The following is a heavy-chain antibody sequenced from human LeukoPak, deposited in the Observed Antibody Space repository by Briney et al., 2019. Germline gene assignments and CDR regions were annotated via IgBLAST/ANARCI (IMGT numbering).Heavy chain of an antibody. V-gene: IGHV1-2*02. CDR3: ARSGGSGSYSFDY. J-gene: IGHJ4*02. CDR1: GYTFTGYY. CDR2: INPNSGGT. D-gene: IGHD1-26*01. Sequence: ASVKVSCKASGYTFTGYYMHWVRQAPGQGLEWMGWINPNSGGTNYAQKFQGRVTMTRDTPISTAYMELSRLRSDDTAVYYCARSGGSGSYSFDYWGQGTLVTVSS.